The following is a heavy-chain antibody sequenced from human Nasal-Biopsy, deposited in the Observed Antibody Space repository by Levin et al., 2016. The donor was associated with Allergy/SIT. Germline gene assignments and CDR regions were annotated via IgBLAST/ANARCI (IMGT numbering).Heavy chain of an antibody. D-gene: IGHD5-18*01. J-gene: IGHJ3*01. CDR2: THHSGST. CDR1: GDSINSNNW. V-gene: IGHV4-4*02. CDR3: VRHFKDTAMIPLAFDV. Sequence: SETLSLTCSVSGDSINSNNWWSWVRQTPGKGLEWIGETHHSGSTNYNPSLKSRVTISVDKSKNQFSLKLTSVTAADTAVYYCVRHFKDTAMIPLAFDVWGQGTMVTVSS.